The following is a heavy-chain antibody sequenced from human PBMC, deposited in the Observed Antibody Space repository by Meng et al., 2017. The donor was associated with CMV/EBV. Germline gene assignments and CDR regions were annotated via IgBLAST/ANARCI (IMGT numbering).Heavy chain of an antibody. CDR1: GFTFSRYW. D-gene: IGHD3-22*01. Sequence: GGSLRLSCTASGFTFSRYWMHWVRQAPGKGLVWVSRIYNDGSRTHYADSVEGRFTISRDNAKDTVYLQVDSLSVEDTAVYYCARGHISGYYYPDWGQGTLVTVSS. CDR2: IYNDGSRT. CDR3: ARGHISGYYYPD. V-gene: IGHV3-74*01. J-gene: IGHJ4*02.